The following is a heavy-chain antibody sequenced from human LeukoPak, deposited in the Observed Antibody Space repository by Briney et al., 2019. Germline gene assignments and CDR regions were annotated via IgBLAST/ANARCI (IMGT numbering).Heavy chain of an antibody. CDR2: IYHSGST. CDR1: GYSISSGYY. CDR3: ARVIQLWLPEFDY. Sequence: SETLSLTCTVSGYSISSGYYWGWIRQPPGKGLEWIGSIYHSGSTYYNPSLKSRVTISVDTSKNQFSLKLSSVTAADTAVYYCARVIQLWLPEFDYWGQGTLVTVSS. V-gene: IGHV4-38-2*02. J-gene: IGHJ4*02. D-gene: IGHD5-18*01.